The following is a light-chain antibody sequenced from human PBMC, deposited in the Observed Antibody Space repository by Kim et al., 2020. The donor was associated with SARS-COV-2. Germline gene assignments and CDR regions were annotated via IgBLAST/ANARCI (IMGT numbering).Light chain of an antibody. Sequence: QSALTQPASASGSPGQSVTISCTGSSSDVGGYKLVSWYQQYPGKVPRVLISEVSKRPSGVSNRFSGSKSGNTASLTISGLQPEDEADYYCSSYVDSSTYVFGTGTKVTVL. CDR1: SSDVGGYKL. J-gene: IGLJ1*01. V-gene: IGLV2-23*02. CDR2: EVS. CDR3: SSYVDSSTYV.